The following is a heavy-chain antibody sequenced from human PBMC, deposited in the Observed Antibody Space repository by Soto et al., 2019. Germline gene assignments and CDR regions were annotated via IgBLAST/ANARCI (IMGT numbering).Heavy chain of an antibody. D-gene: IGHD2-8*01. V-gene: IGHV1-18*01. Sequence: QVQLVQSGAEVKKPGASVKVSCKASGYTFTSYGISWVRQAPGQGLEWMGWISAYNGNTNYAQKLQGRVTMTTDTTTSTAYMELRGLRSDDTGVYYCARVLVVYAPPPDDAFDIWGQGTMVTVSS. CDR1: GYTFTSYG. CDR2: ISAYNGNT. J-gene: IGHJ3*02. CDR3: ARVLVVYAPPPDDAFDI.